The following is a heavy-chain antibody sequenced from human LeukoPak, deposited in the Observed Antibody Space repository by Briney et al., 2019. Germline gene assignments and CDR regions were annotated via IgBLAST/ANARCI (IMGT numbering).Heavy chain of an antibody. CDR3: ARGDDFWSGYLFDY. Sequence: GGSLRLSCAASGFTFSDHYMDWVRQAPGKGPEWVGRTRNKANSYTTEYAASVKGRFTISRDDSKNSLYLQMNSLKTEDTAVYYCARGDDFWSGYLFDYWGQGTLITVSS. CDR1: GFTFSDHY. V-gene: IGHV3-72*01. CDR2: TRNKANSYTT. D-gene: IGHD3-3*01. J-gene: IGHJ4*02.